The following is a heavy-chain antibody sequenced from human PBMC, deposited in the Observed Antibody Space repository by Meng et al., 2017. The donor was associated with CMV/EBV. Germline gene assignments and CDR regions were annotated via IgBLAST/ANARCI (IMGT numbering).Heavy chain of an antibody. V-gene: IGHV1-2*02. D-gene: IGHD6-13*01. CDR3: ARQHNSSSWIINWFDP. Sequence: QWRLVQSGAEVKKPGALVKVSCKASGYTFTGYYMHWVRQAPGQGLEWMGWINPNSGGTNYAQKFQGRVTMTRDTSISTAYMELSRLRSDDTAVYYCARQHNSSSWIINWFDPWGQGTLVTVSS. CDR2: INPNSGGT. CDR1: GYTFTGYY. J-gene: IGHJ5*02.